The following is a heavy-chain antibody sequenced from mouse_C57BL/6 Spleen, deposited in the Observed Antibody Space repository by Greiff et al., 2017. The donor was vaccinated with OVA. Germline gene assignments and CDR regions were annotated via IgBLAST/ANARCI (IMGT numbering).Heavy chain of an antibody. Sequence: EVQVVESGGGLVKPGGSLKLSCAASGFTFSSYAMSWVRQTPEKRLEWVATISDGGSYTYYPDNVKGRFTISRDNAKNNLYLQMSHLKSEDTAMYYCARDDWDGGNYFDYWGQGTTLTVSS. CDR3: ARDDWDGGNYFDY. D-gene: IGHD4-1*01. V-gene: IGHV5-4*01. CDR1: GFTFSSYA. J-gene: IGHJ2*01. CDR2: ISDGGSYT.